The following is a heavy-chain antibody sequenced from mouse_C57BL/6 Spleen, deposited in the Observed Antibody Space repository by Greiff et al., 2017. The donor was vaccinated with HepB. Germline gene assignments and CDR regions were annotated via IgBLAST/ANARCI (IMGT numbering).Heavy chain of an antibody. D-gene: IGHD2-4*01. Sequence: QVQLQQSGAELVKPGASVKISCKASGYAFSSYWMNWVKQRPGKGLEWIGQIYPGDGDTNYNGKFKGKATLTADKSSSTAYMKLSSLTSEDSAVYVGAMGLRPSYAMDYWGQGTSVTVSS. CDR1: GYAFSSYW. V-gene: IGHV1-80*01. J-gene: IGHJ4*01. CDR3: AMGLRPSYAMDY. CDR2: IYPGDGDT.